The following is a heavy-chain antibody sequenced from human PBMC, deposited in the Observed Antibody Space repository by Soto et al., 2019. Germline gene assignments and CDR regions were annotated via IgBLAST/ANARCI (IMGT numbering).Heavy chain of an antibody. CDR3: LDGNYN. V-gene: IGHV3-48*01. CDR1: GITLSDHY. Sequence: PGGSLRLSCSVAGITLSDHYMNWVRQAPGKGLEWVSTLTRGSLMYYADSVKGRFTISRDDAKNSLYLQMNSLRVEDTAMYYCLDGNYNWGQGTLVTVSS. D-gene: IGHD1-7*01. J-gene: IGHJ4*02. CDR2: LTRGSLM.